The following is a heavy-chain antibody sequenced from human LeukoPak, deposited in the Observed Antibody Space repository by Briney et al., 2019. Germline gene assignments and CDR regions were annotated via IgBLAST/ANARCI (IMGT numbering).Heavy chain of an antibody. V-gene: IGHV3-74*01. CDR1: GFTFNNYW. CDR2: LNSDGSSS. Sequence: GGSLRLSCAASGFTFNNYWMHWVRQAPGKGLVWVSRLNSDGSSSAFADSMKGRFTISRDNAKNTPYLQMNSLRAEDTAVYFCVRAKGGPGSTWAFNIWGQGTMVTVSS. J-gene: IGHJ3*02. CDR3: VRAKGGPGSTWAFNI. D-gene: IGHD6-13*01.